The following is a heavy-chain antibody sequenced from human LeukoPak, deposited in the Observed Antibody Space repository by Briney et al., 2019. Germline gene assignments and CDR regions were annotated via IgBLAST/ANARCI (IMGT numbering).Heavy chain of an antibody. CDR1: GFTFTSSA. V-gene: IGHV1-58*02. CDR3: AAVPLNYDSSGYSPDYYYMDV. D-gene: IGHD3-22*01. Sequence: GASVKVSCKASGFTFTSSAMQWVRQARGQRLEWIGWTVVGSGNTNYAQKFQERVTITRDMSTSTAYMELSSLRSEDTAVYYCAAVPLNYDSSGYSPDYYYMDVWGKGTTVTVSS. J-gene: IGHJ6*03. CDR2: TVVGSGNT.